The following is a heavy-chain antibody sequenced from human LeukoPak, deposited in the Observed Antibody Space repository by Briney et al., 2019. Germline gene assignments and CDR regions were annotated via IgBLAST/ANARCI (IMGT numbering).Heavy chain of an antibody. V-gene: IGHV4-39*01. CDR2: IYYSGST. J-gene: IGHJ4*02. Sequence: SETLSLTCTVSGGSISSSSYYWGWIRQPPGKGLEWIGSIYYSGSTYYNPSLKSRVTISVDTSKNQFSLKLSSVTAADTAVYYCASCSMYDILTGYFPFDYWGQGTLVTVSS. CDR3: ASCSMYDILTGYFPFDY. CDR1: GGSISSSSYY. D-gene: IGHD3-9*01.